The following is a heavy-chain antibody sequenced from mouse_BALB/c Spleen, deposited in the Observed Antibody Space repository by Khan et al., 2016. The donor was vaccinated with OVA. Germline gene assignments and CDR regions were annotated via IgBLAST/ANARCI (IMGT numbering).Heavy chain of an antibody. CDR1: GYSITSCYG. Sequence: EVQLQESGPGLVKPSQSLSLTCTVTGYSITSCYGWNWLRPFQGNKLEWMGYISYSGSTNYNPSIKSRISITRDTSKNQFFLQLNSVTTEDTATYYCARTARIKYWGQGTTLTVSS. CDR3: ARTARIKY. J-gene: IGHJ2*01. V-gene: IGHV3-2*02. CDR2: ISYSGST. D-gene: IGHD1-2*01.